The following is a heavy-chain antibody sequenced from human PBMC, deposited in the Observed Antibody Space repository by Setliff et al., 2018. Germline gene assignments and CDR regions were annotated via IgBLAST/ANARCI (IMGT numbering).Heavy chain of an antibody. CDR2: IIXXXXXX. V-gene: IGHV1-69*13. D-gene: IGHD3-22*01. CDR3: ARDGDNYYDSSGYYLNHAFDI. J-gene: IGHJ3*02. CDR1: GGTFSSYA. Sequence: SVKVSCKASGGTFSSYAISWVRQAPGQGLEWMGGIIXXXXXXXXXXXXXXXVTXXXXESTXPAYMELSSLRSEDTAVYYCARDGDNYYDSSGYYLNHAFDIWGQGTMVTVSS.